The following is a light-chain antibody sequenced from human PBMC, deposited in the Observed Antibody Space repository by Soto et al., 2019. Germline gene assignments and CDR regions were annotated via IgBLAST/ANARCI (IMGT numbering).Light chain of an antibody. CDR1: QNIDNY. Sequence: DIQMTQSPSSLSASAGDRFTITCRASQNIDNYLNWYQQKPGKAPKLLIYKASSLESGVPSRFSGSGSGTDFTLTISSLQPEDFATYYCQQSYSTPRTFGQGTKVDIK. CDR2: KAS. J-gene: IGKJ1*01. CDR3: QQSYSTPRT. V-gene: IGKV1-39*01.